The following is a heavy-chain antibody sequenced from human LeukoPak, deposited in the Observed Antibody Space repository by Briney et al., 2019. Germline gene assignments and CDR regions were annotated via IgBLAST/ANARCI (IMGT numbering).Heavy chain of an antibody. Sequence: GGSLRLSCAASGFTFSSYSMNWVRQAPGKGLEWVSSISSSSSYIYYADSVKGRFTISRDNAKNSLYLQMNSLRAEDTAVYYCARDGRSWYAYKNWYFDLWGRGTLVTVSS. V-gene: IGHV3-21*01. CDR3: ARDGRSWYAYKNWYFDL. D-gene: IGHD3-16*01. J-gene: IGHJ2*01. CDR2: ISSSSSYI. CDR1: GFTFSSYS.